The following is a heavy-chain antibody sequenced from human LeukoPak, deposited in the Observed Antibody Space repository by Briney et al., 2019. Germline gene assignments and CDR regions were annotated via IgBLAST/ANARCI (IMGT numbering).Heavy chain of an antibody. CDR3: ARDWSGGDGYNY. Sequence: GASVKVSCKASGYTFTGCYMHWVRQAPGQGLEWMGWINPNSGGTNYAQKFQGRVTMTRDTSISTAYMELSRLRSDDTAVYYCARDWSGGDGYNYWGQGTLVTVSS. D-gene: IGHD5-24*01. J-gene: IGHJ4*02. CDR1: GYTFTGCY. CDR2: INPNSGGT. V-gene: IGHV1-2*02.